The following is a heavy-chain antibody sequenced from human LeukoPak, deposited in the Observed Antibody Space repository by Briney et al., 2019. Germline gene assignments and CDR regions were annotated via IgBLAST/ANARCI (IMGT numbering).Heavy chain of an antibody. CDR3: ARGWRGVVGATSLDY. J-gene: IGHJ4*02. CDR1: GGSISSYY. Sequence: SETLSLTCTVSGGSISSYYWSWIRQPPGRGLEWIGYIFYSGSANYNPSLKSRVTISVDTSKNQFSLTLNSVTAADTAVYYCARGWRGVVGATSLDYWGQGTLVTVSS. V-gene: IGHV4-59*01. CDR2: IFYSGSA. D-gene: IGHD1-26*01.